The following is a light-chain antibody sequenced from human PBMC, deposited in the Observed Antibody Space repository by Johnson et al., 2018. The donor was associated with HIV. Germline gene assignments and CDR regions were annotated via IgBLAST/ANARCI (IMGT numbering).Light chain of an antibody. Sequence: QSVLTQPPSVSAAPGQKVTISCSGSSSNIGNNYVSWYQQLPGTAPKLLIYENNKRPSGIPDRFSGSKSGTSATLGITGLQTGDEADYYCGTGDTSLSPGGVFGSGTKVTVL. V-gene: IGLV1-51*02. CDR1: SSNIGNNY. J-gene: IGLJ1*01. CDR2: ENN. CDR3: GTGDTSLSPGGV.